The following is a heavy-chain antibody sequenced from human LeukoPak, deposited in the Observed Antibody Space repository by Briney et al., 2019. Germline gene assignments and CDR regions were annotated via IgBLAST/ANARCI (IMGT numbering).Heavy chain of an antibody. CDR1: GGSISSYY. V-gene: IGHV4-4*07. J-gene: IGHJ5*02. CDR2: IYTSGST. Sequence: PSETLSLTCTVSGGSISSYYWSWIRQPAGKGLEWIGRIYTSGSTNYNPSLKSRVTMSVDTSKNQLSLKLSSVTAADTAVYYCARGNGYCSSTSCYSANWFDPWGQGTLVTVSS. D-gene: IGHD2-2*03. CDR3: ARGNGYCSSTSCYSANWFDP.